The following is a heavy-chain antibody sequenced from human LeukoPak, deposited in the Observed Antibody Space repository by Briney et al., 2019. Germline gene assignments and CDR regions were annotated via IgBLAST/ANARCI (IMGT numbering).Heavy chain of an antibody. D-gene: IGHD1-1*01. J-gene: IGHJ3*02. CDR1: GFTVSNNY. CDR2: IYSGGNT. Sequence: GSMRLSCAASGFTVSNNYMTWVRQAPGKALEWVSVIYSGGNTYYADSVKGRFTISRDNSKNTLYLQLNSLRAEDTAVYYCARRIPTTWACDSWGEGRLVSVSA. V-gene: IGHV3-66*01. CDR3: ARRIPTTWACDS.